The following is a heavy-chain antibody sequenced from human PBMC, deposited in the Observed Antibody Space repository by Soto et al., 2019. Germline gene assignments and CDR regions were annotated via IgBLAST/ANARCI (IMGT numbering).Heavy chain of an antibody. CDR2: ISWDGGST. J-gene: IGHJ6*02. CDR3: AKEEYSSSSDPPLRSPYYGMDV. Sequence: PGGSLRLSCAASGFTFDDYTMHWVRQAPGKGLEWVSLISWDGGSTYYADSVKGRFTISRDNSKNSLYLQMNSLRTEDTALYYCAKEEYSSSSDPPLRSPYYGMDVWGQGTTVTVSS. V-gene: IGHV3-43*01. D-gene: IGHD6-6*01. CDR1: GFTFDDYT.